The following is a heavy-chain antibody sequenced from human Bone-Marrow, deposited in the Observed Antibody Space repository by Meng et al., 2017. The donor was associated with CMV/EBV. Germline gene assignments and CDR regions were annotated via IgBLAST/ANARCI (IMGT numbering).Heavy chain of an antibody. V-gene: IGHV3-49*04. CDR3: ATGRTGTGWKYYFDH. D-gene: IGHD6-19*01. Sequence: GGSLRLSCATSGFIFNDYALAWVRQAPGKGLELVGFSRSREFGGTREYAASVQGRFDISRDSSGNILHLQMDGLQTDDTAVYFCATGRTGTGWKYYFDHWGRGTLVTVSS. CDR2: SRSREFGGTR. J-gene: IGHJ4*02. CDR1: GFIFNDYA.